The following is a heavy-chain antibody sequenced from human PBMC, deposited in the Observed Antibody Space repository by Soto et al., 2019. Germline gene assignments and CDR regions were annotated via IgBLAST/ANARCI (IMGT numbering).Heavy chain of an antibody. V-gene: IGHV4-61*01. CDR2: IYYTGST. J-gene: IGHJ4*02. CDR3: AREFSNSPEAFDS. CDR1: GGSVNSETYY. Sequence: SETLSLTCTVSGGSVNSETYYWSWIRQPPGRGLEWIGYIYYTGSTNYNPSLKSRVTMSIDTSRNQFSLKLTSVTAADTAVYYCAREFSNSPEAFDSWRQGSLVTVSS. D-gene: IGHD6-6*01.